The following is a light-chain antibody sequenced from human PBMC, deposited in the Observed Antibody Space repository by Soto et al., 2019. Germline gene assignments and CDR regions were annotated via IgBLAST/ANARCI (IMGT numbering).Light chain of an antibody. CDR2: DAS. V-gene: IGKV3-11*01. Sequence: EIVLTQSPATLSLSPGERATLSCRASQSVSTYLAWYQQKPGQAPRLLIYDASNRATGIPVRFSGSGSGTDFTPTISILEPEDFAVYYCQQRSNWPLTFGGGTKVEIK. CDR3: QQRSNWPLT. CDR1: QSVSTY. J-gene: IGKJ4*01.